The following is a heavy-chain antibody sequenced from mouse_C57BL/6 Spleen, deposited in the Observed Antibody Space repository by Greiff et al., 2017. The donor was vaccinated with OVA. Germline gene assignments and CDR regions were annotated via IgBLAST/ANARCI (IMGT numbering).Heavy chain of an antibody. D-gene: IGHD2-3*01. Sequence: EVKLMESGPELVKPGASVKMSCKASGYTFTDYNMHWVKQSHGKSLEWIGYINPNNGGTSYNQKFKGKATLTVNKSSSTAYMELRSLTSEDSAVYYCASNDYWYFDVWGTGTTVTVSS. V-gene: IGHV1-22*01. CDR3: ASNDYWYFDV. CDR1: GYTFTDYN. CDR2: INPNNGGT. J-gene: IGHJ1*03.